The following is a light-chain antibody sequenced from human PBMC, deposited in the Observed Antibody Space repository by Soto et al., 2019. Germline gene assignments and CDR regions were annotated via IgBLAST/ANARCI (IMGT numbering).Light chain of an antibody. Sequence: EIVLTQSPATLSLSPGVRASLSCRASQSVNSYLAWYQQKPGQAPRLLIYDASNRATGIPARFSGSGSGTDFTLTISSLEPEDFAVYYCQQRSNWPRTFGQGTKVEIK. CDR3: QQRSNWPRT. V-gene: IGKV3-11*01. CDR1: QSVNSY. J-gene: IGKJ1*01. CDR2: DAS.